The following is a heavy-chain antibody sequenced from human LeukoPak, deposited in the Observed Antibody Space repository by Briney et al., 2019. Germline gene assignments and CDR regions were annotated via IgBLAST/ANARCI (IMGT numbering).Heavy chain of an antibody. CDR3: ARDIVGGTYYDFWSGYLRPRDGMDV. D-gene: IGHD3-3*01. Sequence: GPVKVSCKAFGYTFTSYGVSWVRQAPGQGLEWMGWISAYNGNTNYAQKLQGRVTMTTDTSTSTAYMELRSLRSDDTAVYYCARDIVGGTYYDFWSGYLRPRDGMDVWGQGTTVTVSS. CDR1: GYTFTSYG. J-gene: IGHJ6*02. CDR2: ISAYNGNT. V-gene: IGHV1-18*04.